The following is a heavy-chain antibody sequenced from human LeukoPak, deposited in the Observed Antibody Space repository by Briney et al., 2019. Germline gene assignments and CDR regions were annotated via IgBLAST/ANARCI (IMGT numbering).Heavy chain of an antibody. CDR2: INPDGSER. Sequence: GGSPRLSCAASGFSFSSYYMSWVRQAPGKGLEWVALINPDGSERYYVDSVKGRFTISRDNARNSLYLQVNNLRAEDTAVYYCARGPNSNWSGLDFWGQGTLLTVSS. V-gene: IGHV3-7*01. D-gene: IGHD6-6*01. CDR1: GFSFSSYY. J-gene: IGHJ4*02. CDR3: ARGPNSNWSGLDF.